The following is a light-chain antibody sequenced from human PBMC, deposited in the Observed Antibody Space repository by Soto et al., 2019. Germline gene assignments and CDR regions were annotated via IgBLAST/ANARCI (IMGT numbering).Light chain of an antibody. Sequence: TQSPATLSVSPGERATLSCRASQSVRSNLAWYQQKFGQAPRLLIYGASNRATGIPDRFSGSGSGTDFTLTISSLQPEDFATYYCQQSYSTPKTFGQGTKVDI. J-gene: IGKJ1*01. CDR3: QQSYSTPKT. CDR2: GAS. V-gene: IGKV3D-15*01. CDR1: QSVRSN.